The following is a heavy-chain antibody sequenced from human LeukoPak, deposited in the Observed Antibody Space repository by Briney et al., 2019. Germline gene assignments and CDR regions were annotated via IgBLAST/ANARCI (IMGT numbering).Heavy chain of an antibody. CDR1: GFTFSSYE. CDR2: ISSSGSTV. J-gene: IGHJ6*02. Sequence: PGGSLRLSCAASGFTFSSYEMNWVRQAPGKGLEWVSYISSSGSTVYYADSVKGRFTISRDNAKSSLYLQMNSLRAEDTAVYYCVCGISYGFLSWLFGMDVWGQGTTVTVSS. D-gene: IGHD5-18*01. CDR3: VCGISYGFLSWLFGMDV. V-gene: IGHV3-48*03.